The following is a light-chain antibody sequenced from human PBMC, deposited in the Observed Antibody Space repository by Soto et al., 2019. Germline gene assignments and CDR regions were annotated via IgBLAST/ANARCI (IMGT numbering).Light chain of an antibody. CDR2: GAS. CDR1: QSVSSSY. J-gene: IGKJ2*01. V-gene: IGKV3-20*01. CDR3: QQYGSSPYT. Sequence: EIVLTQSPGTLSLSPGERATLSCRASQSVSSSYLAWYQQKPGQAPRLIIYGASDRATGIPDRFSGSGSGTDFTLTISRLEPEYFAVYYCQQYGSSPYTFGQGTKLEIQ.